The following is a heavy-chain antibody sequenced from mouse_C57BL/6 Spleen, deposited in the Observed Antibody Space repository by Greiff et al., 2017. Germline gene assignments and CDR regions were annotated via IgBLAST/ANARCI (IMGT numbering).Heavy chain of an antibody. CDR1: GYTFTDYN. Sequence: SGPELVKPGASVKMSCKASGYTFTDYNMHWVKQSHGKSLEWIGYINPNNGGTSYNQKFKGKATLTVNKSSSTAYMELRSLTSEDSAVYYCARDYYGSRGFAYWGQGTLVTVS. J-gene: IGHJ3*01. CDR2: INPNNGGT. CDR3: ARDYYGSRGFAY. D-gene: IGHD1-1*01. V-gene: IGHV1-22*01.